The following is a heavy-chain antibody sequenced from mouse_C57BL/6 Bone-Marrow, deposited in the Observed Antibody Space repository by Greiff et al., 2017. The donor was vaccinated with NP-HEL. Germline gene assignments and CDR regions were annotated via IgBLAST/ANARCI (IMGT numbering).Heavy chain of an antibody. Sequence: VQLQQSGAELARPGASVKLSCKASGYTFTSYGISWVKRRTGQGLEWIGEIYPRSGNTYYNEKFKGKATLTADKSSSTAYMELRSLTSEDSAVYFCARRGLRRGSWFAYWGQGTLVTVSA. J-gene: IGHJ3*01. D-gene: IGHD2-4*01. CDR1: GYTFTSYG. CDR2: IYPRSGNT. CDR3: ARRGLRRGSWFAY. V-gene: IGHV1-81*01.